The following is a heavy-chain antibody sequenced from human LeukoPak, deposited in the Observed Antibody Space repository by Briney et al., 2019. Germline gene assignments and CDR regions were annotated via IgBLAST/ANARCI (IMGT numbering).Heavy chain of an antibody. Sequence: PSETLSLTCTVSGGPISHYYWSWIRQPPGKGLEWIGYIYYSGTTNHNPSFKSRVTISVDTSKNQFSLKLNSVTAADTAVYYCAREDPQTKVPEGMDVWGQGTTVTVSS. CDR1: GGPISHYY. J-gene: IGHJ6*02. CDR3: AREDPQTKVPEGMDV. V-gene: IGHV4-59*01. CDR2: IYYSGTT. D-gene: IGHD4/OR15-4a*01.